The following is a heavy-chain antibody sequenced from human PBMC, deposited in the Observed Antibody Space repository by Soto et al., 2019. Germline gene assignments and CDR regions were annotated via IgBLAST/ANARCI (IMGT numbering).Heavy chain of an antibody. V-gene: IGHV3-33*01. Sequence: GGSLRLSCAASGFTFISYGMHWVRQAAGKGLEWVAVIWYDGSNKYYADSVKGRFTISRDNSKNTLYLQMNSLRAEDTAVYYCARPTVDSSGYYYGYWGQGTLVTVSS. CDR1: GFTFISYG. J-gene: IGHJ4*02. CDR3: ARPTVDSSGYYYGY. D-gene: IGHD3-22*01. CDR2: IWYDGSNK.